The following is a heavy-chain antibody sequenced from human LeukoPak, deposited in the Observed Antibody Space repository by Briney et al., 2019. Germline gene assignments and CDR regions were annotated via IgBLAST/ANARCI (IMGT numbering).Heavy chain of an antibody. CDR3: AKDLGWDRPAEAY. Sequence: GGSLRLSCVAAGFTFEKYVMNWIRQAPGKGLEWLATIYGSGVSISYADSVKGRFTISRDNSNNTLYLQMNSLRVEDTAMYFCAKDLGWDRPAEAYWGQGILVTVSS. V-gene: IGHV3-23*01. CDR2: IYGSGVSI. CDR1: GFTFEKYV. J-gene: IGHJ4*02. D-gene: IGHD1-26*01.